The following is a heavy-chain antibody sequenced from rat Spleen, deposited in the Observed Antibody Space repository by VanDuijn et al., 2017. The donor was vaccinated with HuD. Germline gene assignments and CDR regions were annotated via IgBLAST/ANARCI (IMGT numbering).Heavy chain of an antibody. CDR1: GFTFSNYG. D-gene: IGHD1-6*01. Sequence: EVQLVESGGGLVQPGRSLKLSCAASGFTFSNYGMHWIRQAPTKVLEWVASISPSGGSTYYRDSVKGRFTISRDNAKSTLYLQMDSLRSEDTATYYCATDRGDYYSQGYFDFWGPGTMVTVSS. CDR3: ATDRGDYYSQGYFDF. CDR2: ISPSGGST. J-gene: IGHJ1*01. V-gene: IGHV5-19*01.